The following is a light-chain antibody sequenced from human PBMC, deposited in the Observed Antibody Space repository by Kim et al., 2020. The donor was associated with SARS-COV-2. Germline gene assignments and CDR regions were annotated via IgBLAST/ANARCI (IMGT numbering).Light chain of an antibody. J-gene: IGKJ2*01. V-gene: IGKV1-5*03. Sequence: DIQMTQSPSTLSASVGDRVIITCRTSQSVSGWLAWYQQKAGKSPKLLIYRASFLQSGVPSRFSGSGSGTEFTLTISSLQPDDFATYYCQQYNNYPQAFGQGTKLEI. CDR1: QSVSGW. CDR2: RAS. CDR3: QQYNNYPQA.